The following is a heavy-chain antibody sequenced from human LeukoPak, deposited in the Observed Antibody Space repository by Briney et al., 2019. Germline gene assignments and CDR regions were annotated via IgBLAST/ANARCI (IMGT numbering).Heavy chain of an antibody. CDR3: ARDARYSSGWYYFDY. CDR1: GYTFTGYY. D-gene: IGHD6-19*01. Sequence: GASVKVSCKASGYTFTGYYMHWVRQAPGQGLEWMGWINPNSGGTNYAQKFQGGVTMTRDTSISTAYMELSRLRSDDTAVYYCARDARYSSGWYYFDYWGQGTLVTVSS. J-gene: IGHJ4*02. V-gene: IGHV1-2*02. CDR2: INPNSGGT.